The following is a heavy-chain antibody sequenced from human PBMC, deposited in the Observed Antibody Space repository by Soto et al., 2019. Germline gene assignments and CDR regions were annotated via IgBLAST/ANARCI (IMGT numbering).Heavy chain of an antibody. Sequence: ASVKVSCKASGYTFTSYDINWVRQATGQGLEWMGWMNPNSGNTGYAQKFQGRVTMTRNTSISTAYMELSSLRSEDTAVYYCARGGSLTYYDILTGYDDSNDYWGQGTMVTVYS. V-gene: IGHV1-8*01. CDR1: GYTFTSYD. CDR3: ARGGSLTYYDILTGYDDSNDY. CDR2: MNPNSGNT. J-gene: IGHJ4*02. D-gene: IGHD3-9*01.